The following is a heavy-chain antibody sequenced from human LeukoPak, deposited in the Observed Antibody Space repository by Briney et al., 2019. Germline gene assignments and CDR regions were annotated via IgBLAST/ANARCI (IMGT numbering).Heavy chain of an antibody. Sequence: GGSLRLSCAASGFTFSSYAMHWVRQAPGKGLEWVAVISYDGSNKYYADSVKGRFTISRDNSKNTLFLQMNRLRADDTAVYYCAKDPTYSGYGGLDVWGKGTTVTISS. CDR3: AKDPTYSGYGGLDV. CDR1: GFTFSSYA. CDR2: ISYDGSNK. J-gene: IGHJ6*04. V-gene: IGHV3-30-3*01. D-gene: IGHD5-12*01.